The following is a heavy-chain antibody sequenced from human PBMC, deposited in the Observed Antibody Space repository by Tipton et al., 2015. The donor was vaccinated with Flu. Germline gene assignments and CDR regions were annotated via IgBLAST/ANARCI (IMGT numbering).Heavy chain of an antibody. D-gene: IGHD4-11*01. CDR3: ERRDFSNYVSDPTNWFDP. Sequence: TPCLTCTVTGDSVRSTYYWAWIRQPPGRGLEWIGNINHNVNTYHNPSLKSRVIMSVDTSRNQFSLKLSSVTAADTAVYDCERRDFSNYVSDPTNWFDPWGQGTLVTVSS. CDR1: GDSVRSTYY. J-gene: IGHJ5*02. CDR2: INHNVNT. V-gene: IGHV4-38-2*02.